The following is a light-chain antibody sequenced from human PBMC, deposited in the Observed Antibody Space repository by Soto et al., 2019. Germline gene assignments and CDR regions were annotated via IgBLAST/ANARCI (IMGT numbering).Light chain of an antibody. CDR2: GND. CDR1: SSNIGAGCD. Sequence: QSVLTQPPSVSGAPGQRVTISCTGSSSNIGAGCDVHWYQQLPGTAPKLLIYGNDNRPSGVPDRFSGSKSATSASLAITGLQSEDEADYYCQSYDSSLSAVFGGGTKLTVL. V-gene: IGLV1-40*01. CDR3: QSYDSSLSAV. J-gene: IGLJ2*01.